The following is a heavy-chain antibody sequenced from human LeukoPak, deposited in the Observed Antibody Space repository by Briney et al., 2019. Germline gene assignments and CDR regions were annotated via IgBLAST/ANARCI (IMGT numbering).Heavy chain of an antibody. CDR1: GFTLSSYS. Sequence: PGGSLRLSCAGSGFTLSSYSMDWVRQAPGKGLEWVSSISSSSSYIYYADSVKGRFTISRDNAKNSLYLQMNSLRAEDTAVYYCAELGITMIGGVWGKETTVTISS. V-gene: IGHV3-21*01. J-gene: IGHJ6*04. CDR3: AELGITMIGGV. D-gene: IGHD3-10*02. CDR2: ISSSSSYI.